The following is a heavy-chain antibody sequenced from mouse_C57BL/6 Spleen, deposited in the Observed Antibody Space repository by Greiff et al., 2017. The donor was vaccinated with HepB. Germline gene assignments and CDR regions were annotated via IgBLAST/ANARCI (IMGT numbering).Heavy chain of an antibody. CDR1: GFTFSSYA. D-gene: IGHD2-3*01. J-gene: IGHJ3*01. CDR2: ISDGGSYT. Sequence: EVMLVESGGGLVKPGGSLKLSCAASGFTFSSYAMSWVRQTPEKRLEWVATISDGGSYTYYPDNVKGRFTISRDNAKNNLYLQMSHLKSEDTAMYYCASHDGYYEGFAYWGQGTLVTVSA. V-gene: IGHV5-4*03. CDR3: ASHDGYYEGFAY.